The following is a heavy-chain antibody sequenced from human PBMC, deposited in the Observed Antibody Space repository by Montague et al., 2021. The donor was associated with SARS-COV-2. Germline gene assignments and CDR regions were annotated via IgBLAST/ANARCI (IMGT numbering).Heavy chain of an antibody. J-gene: IGHJ2*01. V-gene: IGHV3-48*03. CDR1: GFDFTSSE. Sequence: GSLRLSCAASGFDFTSSEINWVRQAPGKGLEWVSYISTSGTLPSYMDSVKGRFTISRDNAKKSLYLQMDSLRAEDTAVYFCAREAVGYSHGYPYWYFDLRGRGTLVTVSS. D-gene: IGHD5-18*01. CDR2: ISTSGTLP. CDR3: AREAVGYSHGYPYWYFDL.